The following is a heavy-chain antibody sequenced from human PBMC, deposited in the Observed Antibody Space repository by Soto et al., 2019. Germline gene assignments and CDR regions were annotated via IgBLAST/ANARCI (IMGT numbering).Heavy chain of an antibody. Sequence: SGPTLVNPTQTLTLTCTFSGFSLSTSGMCVSWIRQPPGKALEWLARIDWDDDKYYSTSLKTRLTISKDTSKNQVVLTMTNMDPVDTATYYCARARYYDFWSGYPPHYYYYMDVWGKGTTVTVSS. J-gene: IGHJ6*03. D-gene: IGHD3-3*01. V-gene: IGHV2-70*11. CDR3: ARARYYDFWSGYPPHYYYYMDV. CDR2: IDWDDDK. CDR1: GFSLSTSGMC.